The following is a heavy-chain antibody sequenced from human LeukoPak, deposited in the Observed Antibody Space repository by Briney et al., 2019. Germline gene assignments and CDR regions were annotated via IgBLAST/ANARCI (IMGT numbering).Heavy chain of an antibody. J-gene: IGHJ4*02. D-gene: IGHD3-9*01. CDR3: AIGDSLRYFDWLLSYFDY. Sequence: GASVKVSCKASGYTFTSYGISWVRQAPGQGLEWMGWINPNSGGTNYAQKFQGRVTMTRDTSISTAYMELSRLRSDDTAVYYCAIGDSLRYFDWLLSYFDYWGQGTLVTVSS. CDR2: INPNSGGT. V-gene: IGHV1-2*02. CDR1: GYTFTSYG.